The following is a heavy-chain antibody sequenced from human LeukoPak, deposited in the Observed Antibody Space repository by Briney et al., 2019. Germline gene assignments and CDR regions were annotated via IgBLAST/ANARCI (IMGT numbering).Heavy chain of an antibody. V-gene: IGHV4-59*01. Sequence: SETLSLTCTVSGGSISSYYWSWIRQPPGKGLEWIGYIYYSGSTNYNPSLKSRVTISVDTSKNQFSLKLSSVTAADTAVYYCASSPIGRVFGIWGQGTMVTVSS. CDR2: IYYSGST. D-gene: IGHD1-26*01. CDR1: GGSISSYY. J-gene: IGHJ3*02. CDR3: ASSPIGRVFGI.